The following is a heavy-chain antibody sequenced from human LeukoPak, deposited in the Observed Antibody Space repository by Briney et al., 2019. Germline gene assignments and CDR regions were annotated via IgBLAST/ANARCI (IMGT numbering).Heavy chain of an antibody. J-gene: IGHJ6*03. Sequence: GGSLRLSCAASGFTFSSYEMNWVRQAPGKGLEWVSYISSSGSTIYYADSVKGRFTISRDNAKNSLYLQMNSLRAEDTAVYYCARDLAVALMDVWGKGTTVTVSS. CDR3: ARDLAVALMDV. D-gene: IGHD6-19*01. CDR2: ISSSGSTI. CDR1: GFTFSSYE. V-gene: IGHV3-48*03.